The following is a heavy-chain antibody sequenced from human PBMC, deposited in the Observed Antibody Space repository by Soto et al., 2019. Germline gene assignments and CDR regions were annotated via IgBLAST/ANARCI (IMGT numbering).Heavy chain of an antibody. V-gene: IGHV4-59*01. CDR1: GCSISSYY. CDR2: IYYSGST. D-gene: IGHD3-3*01. J-gene: IGHJ4*02. CDR3: ARVSGVSYDFWSGYYYFDY. Sequence: SETLSLTCTVSGCSISSYYWSWIRQPPGKGLEWIGYIYYSGSTNYNPSLKSRVTISVDTSKNQFSLKLSSVTAADTAVYYCARVSGVSYDFWSGYYYFDYWGQGTLVTVSS.